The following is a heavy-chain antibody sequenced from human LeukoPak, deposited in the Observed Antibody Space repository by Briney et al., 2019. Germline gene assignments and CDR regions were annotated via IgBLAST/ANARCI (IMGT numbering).Heavy chain of an antibody. D-gene: IGHD6-19*01. CDR2: INHSGST. Sequence: SETLSLTCAAYGGSFSGYYWSWIRQPPGKGLEWIGEINHSGSTNYNPSLKSRVTISVDKSKNQFSLKLSSVTAADTAVYYCARDSSGWYATKDWGQGTLVTVSS. J-gene: IGHJ4*02. V-gene: IGHV4-34*01. CDR3: ARDSSGWYATKD. CDR1: GGSFSGYY.